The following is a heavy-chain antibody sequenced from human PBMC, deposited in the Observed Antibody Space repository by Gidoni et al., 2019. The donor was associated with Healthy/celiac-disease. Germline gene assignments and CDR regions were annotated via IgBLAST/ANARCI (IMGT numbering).Heavy chain of an antibody. Sequence: QLQLQESGPGLVKPSETLSLPCTVSGGSISSSSYYWGWIRPPPGKGLEWIGSIYYSGSTYYNPSLKSRVTISVDTSKNQFSLKLSSVTAADTAVYYCARHCSSTSCYVVRAPYNWFDPWGQGTLVTVSS. D-gene: IGHD2-2*01. V-gene: IGHV4-39*01. J-gene: IGHJ5*02. CDR2: IYYSGST. CDR3: ARHCSSTSCYVVRAPYNWFDP. CDR1: GGSISSSSYY.